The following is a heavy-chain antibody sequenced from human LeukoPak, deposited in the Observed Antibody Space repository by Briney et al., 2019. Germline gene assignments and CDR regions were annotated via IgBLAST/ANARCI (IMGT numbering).Heavy chain of an antibody. Sequence: GGSLRLSCAASGFTFSSYWMSWVRQAPGKGLEWVANIKEDGSEKYYVDSVKGRFTISRDNAKNSLFLQMNSLRAEDMAVYYCARDRGIAPSGTYYYYGMDVWGKGTTVTVSS. J-gene: IGHJ6*04. CDR1: GFTFSSYW. D-gene: IGHD6-13*01. CDR3: ARDRGIAPSGTYYYYGMDV. V-gene: IGHV3-7*03. CDR2: IKEDGSEK.